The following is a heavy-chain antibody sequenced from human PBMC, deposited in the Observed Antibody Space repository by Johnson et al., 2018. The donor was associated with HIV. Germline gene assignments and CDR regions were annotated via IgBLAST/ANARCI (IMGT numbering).Heavy chain of an antibody. Sequence: QVHLVESGGGVVRPGGSLRLSCAASGFTFDDYGMSWVRQAPGKGLEGVAFIRYDGRSNFYPDSVTGRFTISRDNSKNTLYLQMNSLRAEDTAVYYCARTPSLPGAFDIWGQGTMVTVSS. CDR3: ARTPSLPGAFDI. CDR2: IRYDGRSN. CDR1: GFTFDDYG. V-gene: IGHV3-33*08. J-gene: IGHJ3*02.